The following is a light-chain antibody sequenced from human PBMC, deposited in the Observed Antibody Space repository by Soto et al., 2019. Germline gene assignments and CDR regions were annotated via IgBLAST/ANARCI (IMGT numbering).Light chain of an antibody. CDR1: QNISIY. CDR3: QQSFSTPQT. V-gene: IGKV1-39*01. J-gene: IGKJ4*01. Sequence: DIQMTQSPSSLSASVGDSVTITCRASQNISIYLSWYQQKPGKAPKLLINVASTLQGGVPSRFSGSGSGTEFTLAISSLQPEDSATYYCQQSFSTPQTFGGGTKVDI. CDR2: VAS.